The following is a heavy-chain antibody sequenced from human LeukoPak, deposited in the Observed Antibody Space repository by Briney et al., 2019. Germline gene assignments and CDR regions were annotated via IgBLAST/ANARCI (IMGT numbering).Heavy chain of an antibody. CDR1: GFTFSSYA. J-gene: IGHJ5*02. CDR2: ISGSGGST. CDR3: AKDQRVLRYFGGLGFDP. Sequence: GGSLRLSCAASGFTFSSYAMSRVRQAPGKGLEWVSAISGSGGSTYHAASVKGRFTISRDNSKNTLYLQMNSLRAEDTAVYYCAKDQRVLRYFGGLGFDPWGQGTLVTVSS. D-gene: IGHD3-9*01. V-gene: IGHV3-23*01.